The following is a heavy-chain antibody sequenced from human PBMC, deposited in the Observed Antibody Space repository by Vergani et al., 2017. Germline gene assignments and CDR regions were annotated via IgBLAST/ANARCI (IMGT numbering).Heavy chain of an antibody. D-gene: IGHD2-15*01. Sequence: QVQLQESGPGLVKSSETLSLTCSVSFDSIRNLYCNWIRQPPGKGLEWIGSIHYSGNTTYNPSLKTRVTISVDTSKTQFSLTLTAVTAADTAVYYCASCSHSGQRADRWGQGILVTVTS. V-gene: IGHV4-59*11. CDR2: IHYSGNT. CDR3: ASCSHSGQRADR. J-gene: IGHJ5*02. CDR1: FDSIRNLY.